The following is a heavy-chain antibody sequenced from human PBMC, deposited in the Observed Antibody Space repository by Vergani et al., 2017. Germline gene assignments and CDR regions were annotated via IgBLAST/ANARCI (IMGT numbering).Heavy chain of an antibody. CDR3: ARARKIRFRVVWENWFDP. CDR2: ISYDGTQK. V-gene: IGHV3-33*05. Sequence: QVQLVESGGGVVQPGRSLRLSCAASGFTFNQYGMHWVRQAPGKGLEWVAVISYDGTQKYYADSVKGRFTISRDNSKSTLYLQMNSLRAEDTAVYYCARARKIRFRVVWENWFDPWGQGTLVTVSS. CDR1: GFTFNQYG. D-gene: IGHD3-3*01. J-gene: IGHJ5*02.